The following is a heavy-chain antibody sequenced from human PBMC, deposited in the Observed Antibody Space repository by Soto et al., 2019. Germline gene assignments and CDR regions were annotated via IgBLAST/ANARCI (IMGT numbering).Heavy chain of an antibody. CDR2: SRNKAKSYTT. CDR3: ARGDTEDSYFYMAV. V-gene: IGHV3-72*01. CDR1: GFTFSDHH. Sequence: GGSLRLSCTVSGFTFSDHHMDWVRQAPGKGLEWVGRSRNKAKSYTTEYAASVTGRFTISRDDSKNSLYLQMNSLKTDDTAIYFCARGDTEDSYFYMAVWGRGTTVTVSS. J-gene: IGHJ6*03.